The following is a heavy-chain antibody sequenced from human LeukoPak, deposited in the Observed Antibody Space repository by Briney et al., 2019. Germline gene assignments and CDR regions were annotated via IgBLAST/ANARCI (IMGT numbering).Heavy chain of an antibody. V-gene: IGHV4-30-2*01. CDR2: IYHSGST. Sequence: SETLSLTCAVSGGSISSGGYSWSWIRQPPGKGLEWIGYIYHSGSTYYNPSLKSRVTISVYRSKNQFSLKLSSVTAADTAVYYCARASAQYGDYVDAFDIWGQGTMVTVSS. D-gene: IGHD4-17*01. J-gene: IGHJ3*02. CDR3: ARASAQYGDYVDAFDI. CDR1: GGSISSGGYS.